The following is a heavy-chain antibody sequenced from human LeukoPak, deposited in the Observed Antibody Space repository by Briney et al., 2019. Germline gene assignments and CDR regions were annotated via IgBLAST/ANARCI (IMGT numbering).Heavy chain of an antibody. D-gene: IGHD2-2*02. J-gene: IGHJ4*02. CDR3: ARGVVVVPAAIVYFDY. CDR1: GGSISSYY. V-gene: IGHV4-59*01. Sequence: SETLSLTCTVSGGSISSYYWSWIRQPPGKGLEWIGYIYYSGSTNYNPSLKSRVTISVDTSKNQFSLKLSSVTAADTAVYYCARGVVVVPAAIVYFDYWGQGTLVTVSS. CDR2: IYYSGST.